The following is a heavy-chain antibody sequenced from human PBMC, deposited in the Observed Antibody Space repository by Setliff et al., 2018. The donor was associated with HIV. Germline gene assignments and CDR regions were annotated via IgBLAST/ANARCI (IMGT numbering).Heavy chain of an antibody. CDR3: ARVFPPNFISAFVPGAFDY. CDR1: GGSFSGYY. J-gene: IGHJ4*02. V-gene: IGHV4-34*01. D-gene: IGHD3-3*02. Sequence: KPSETLSLTCAVYGGSFSGYYYTWIRQPPGEGLEWIGEINHSGSTNYNPSLKSRVTISVDTSRNQFSLKLNSVTAADTAVYYCARVFPPNFISAFVPGAFDYWGQGTLVTVSS. CDR2: INHSGST.